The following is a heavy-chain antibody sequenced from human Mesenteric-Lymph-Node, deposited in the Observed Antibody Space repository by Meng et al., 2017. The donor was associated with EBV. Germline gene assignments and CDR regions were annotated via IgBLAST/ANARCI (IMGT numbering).Heavy chain of an antibody. V-gene: IGHV3-21*01. J-gene: IGHJ4*02. CDR1: GFTFSTYY. Sequence: VPLVESGGGLVKPGGSLRLSCAASGFTFSTYYMNWVRQAPGQGLEWVASISSSSSYIYYADSVKGRFTISRDNAENSLYLQMNSLRAEDTAVYYCARGQASYYDWGQGTLVTVSS. CDR3: ARGQASYYD. D-gene: IGHD3-22*01. CDR2: ISSSSSYI.